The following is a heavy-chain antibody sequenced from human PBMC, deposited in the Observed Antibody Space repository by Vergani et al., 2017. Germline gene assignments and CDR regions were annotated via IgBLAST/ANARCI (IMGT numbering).Heavy chain of an antibody. CDR2: ISPKTGDT. CDR1: ESTFSDYN. CDR3: AHSWNFGRRDWFDS. V-gene: IGHV1-2*02. J-gene: IGHJ5*01. Sequence: QVQLMQSGPVMKKPGGPMKVSCQASESTFSDYNIHWVCQAPGQGLQWMGWISPKTGDTDYLQRFQDRITMTRDASTKTVYLKMTRLTSDDTAIYYCAHSWNFGRRDWFDSWGPGTLVTVSS. D-gene: IGHD1-26*01.